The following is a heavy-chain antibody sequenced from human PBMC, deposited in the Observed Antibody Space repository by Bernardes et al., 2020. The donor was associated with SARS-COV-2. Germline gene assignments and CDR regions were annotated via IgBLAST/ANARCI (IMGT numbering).Heavy chain of an antibody. Sequence: ASVKVSCKASGYPFTRYGVSWVRQAPGQGLEWLGWISAYNGKTEFALKVQDRLTLTTDTSTNTAFMELRSLTSDDTAVYFCARDTPTRGYVNIEIHYWGQGTLVTVSS. D-gene: IGHD5-12*01. CDR1: GYPFTRYG. J-gene: IGHJ4*02. CDR3: ARDTPTRGYVNIEIHY. CDR2: ISAYNGKT. V-gene: IGHV1-18*01.